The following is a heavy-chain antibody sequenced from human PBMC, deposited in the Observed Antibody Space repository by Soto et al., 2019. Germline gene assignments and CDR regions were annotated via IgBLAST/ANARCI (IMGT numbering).Heavy chain of an antibody. CDR3: ARDGDYRLGMDV. CDR1: GFTFSSYG. J-gene: IGHJ6*02. Sequence: PGGSLRLSCAASGFTFSSYGMHWVRQAPGKGLEWVAVIWYDGSNKYYADSVKGRFTISRDNSKNKLYLQMNSLRAEDTAVYYCARDGDYRLGMDVWGQGTTVTVSS. V-gene: IGHV3-33*01. CDR2: IWYDGSNK. D-gene: IGHD4-4*01.